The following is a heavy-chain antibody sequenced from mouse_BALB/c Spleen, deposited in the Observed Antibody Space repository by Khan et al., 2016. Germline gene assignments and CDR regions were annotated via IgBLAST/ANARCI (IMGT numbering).Heavy chain of an antibody. Sequence: VQLQESGPGLVQPSQSLSITCTVSGFSLTSYGVHWVRQSPGKGLEWLGVIWRGGSTDYNPAFISRLSISKDNSKSQVFFKMNSQQAEDTAIYNGARNWDYWGQGTTLAVSS. CDR3: ARNWDY. V-gene: IGHV2-4-1*01. CDR2: IWRGGST. J-gene: IGHJ2*01. CDR1: GFSLTSYG.